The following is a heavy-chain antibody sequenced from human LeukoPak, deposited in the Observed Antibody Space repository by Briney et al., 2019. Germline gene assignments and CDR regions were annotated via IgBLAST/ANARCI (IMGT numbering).Heavy chain of an antibody. CDR3: ARDARVGYSSSWYYYMDV. V-gene: IGHV1-18*01. J-gene: IGHJ6*03. Sequence: GASVKVSCKASGYTFTSYGISWVRQAPGQGLEWMGWISAYNGNTNYAQKLQGRVTMTTDTSTSTAYMELRSLRSDDTAVYYCARDARVGYSSSWYYYMDVWGKGTTVTVFS. CDR2: ISAYNGNT. D-gene: IGHD6-13*01. CDR1: GYTFTSYG.